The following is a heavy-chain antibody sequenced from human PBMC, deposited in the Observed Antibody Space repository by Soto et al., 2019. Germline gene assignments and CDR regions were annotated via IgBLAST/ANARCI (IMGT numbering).Heavy chain of an antibody. V-gene: IGHV4-34*01. Sequence: PSETLSLTCAVYGGSFSGYYWSWIRQPPGKGLEWIGEINHSGSTNYNPSLKSRVTISVDTSKNQFSLKLSSVTTADTAVYYCARQVTSGTSLYYFDYWGQGTLVTVYS. CDR3: ARQVTSGTSLYYFDY. CDR1: GGSFSGYY. D-gene: IGHD1-7*01. J-gene: IGHJ4*02. CDR2: INHSGST.